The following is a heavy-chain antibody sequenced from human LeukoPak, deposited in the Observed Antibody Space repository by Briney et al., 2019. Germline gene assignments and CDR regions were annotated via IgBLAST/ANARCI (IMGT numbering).Heavy chain of an antibody. Sequence: GGSLGLSCAASGFTVSSNYMSWVRQAPGKGLEWVSVIYSGGSTYYADSVKGRFTISRDNSKNTLYLQMNSLRAEDTAVYYCARGPSEDAFDIWGQGTMVTVSS. CDR2: IYSGGST. J-gene: IGHJ3*02. V-gene: IGHV3-53*01. CDR1: GFTVSSNY. CDR3: ARGPSEDAFDI.